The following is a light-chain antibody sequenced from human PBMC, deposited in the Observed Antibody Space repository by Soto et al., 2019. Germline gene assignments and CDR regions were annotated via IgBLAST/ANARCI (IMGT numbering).Light chain of an antibody. V-gene: IGKV3-15*01. Sequence: EIVMTQSPATLSVSPGARATLSCRASQSISSNLAWYQQKPGQPPRLLVYDASTRATDIPARFSGRGSGTEFTLTISSLQSEDFAVYYCQQYNNWPPMYSFGQGTKLEIK. CDR2: DAS. CDR3: QQYNNWPPMYS. CDR1: QSISSN. J-gene: IGKJ2*01.